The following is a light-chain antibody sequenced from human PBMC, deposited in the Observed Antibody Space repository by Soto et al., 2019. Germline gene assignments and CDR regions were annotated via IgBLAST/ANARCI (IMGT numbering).Light chain of an antibody. J-gene: IGKJ3*01. CDR2: GAS. CDR1: QSVSSSY. V-gene: IGKV3-20*01. CDR3: QQYCSSHFT. Sequence: EIVLTQSPGTLSLSPGERATLSCRASQSVSSSYLAWYQQKPGQAPRLLIYGASSRATCITDRFSGSGSGTDFTLTISRLEPEEWAVYYCQQYCSSHFTFGPGTKVDIK.